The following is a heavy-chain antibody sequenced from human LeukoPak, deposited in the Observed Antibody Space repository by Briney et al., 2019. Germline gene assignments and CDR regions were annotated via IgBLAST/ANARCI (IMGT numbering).Heavy chain of an antibody. CDR2: INPNSGGT. CDR1: GYTFTGYY. J-gene: IGHJ4*02. Sequence: ASVKVSCKASGYTFTGYYMHWVRQAPGQGLEWMGWINPNSGGTNYAQKFQGRVTMTRDTSISTAYMELSRLRSDDTAVYYCARGMDYYDSSGYYWSTFNYWGQGTLVTVSS. V-gene: IGHV1-2*02. CDR3: ARGMDYYDSSGYYWSTFNY. D-gene: IGHD3-22*01.